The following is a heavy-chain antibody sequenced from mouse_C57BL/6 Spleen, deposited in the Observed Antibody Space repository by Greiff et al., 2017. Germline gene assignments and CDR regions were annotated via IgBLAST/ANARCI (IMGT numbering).Heavy chain of an antibody. CDR3: ARNYGSSRYFDV. CDR1: GYAFSSYW. V-gene: IGHV1-80*01. J-gene: IGHJ1*03. Sequence: VQLQQSGAELVKPGASVKISCKASGYAFSSYWMNWVKQRPGKGLEWIGQIYPGDGDTNYNGKFKGKDTLTADKSSSTAYMQLSSLTSEDTAVYFCARNYGSSRYFDVWGTGTTVTVSA. D-gene: IGHD1-1*01. CDR2: IYPGDGDT.